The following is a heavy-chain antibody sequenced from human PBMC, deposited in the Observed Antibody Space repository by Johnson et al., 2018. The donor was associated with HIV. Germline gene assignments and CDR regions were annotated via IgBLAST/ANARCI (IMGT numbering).Heavy chain of an antibody. Sequence: QMQLVESGGGVVQHGGSLRLSCEASSFTFSSYAMHWVRQAPGKGLEWVAVISYDGSNKYYADSVKGRFTISRDNSKNTLYLQMNSLRAEDTAVYYCANSYSSSSGNNDYAFDIWGQGTMVTVSS. CDR1: SFTFSSYA. CDR3: ANSYSSSSGNNDYAFDI. J-gene: IGHJ3*02. D-gene: IGHD6-6*01. CDR2: ISYDGSNK. V-gene: IGHV3-30-3*02.